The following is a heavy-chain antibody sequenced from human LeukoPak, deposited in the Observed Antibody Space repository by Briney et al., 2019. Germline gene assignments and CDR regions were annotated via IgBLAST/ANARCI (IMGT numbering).Heavy chain of an antibody. CDR1: GFTFNSYA. CDR2: ISYDGSDK. D-gene: IGHD4-23*01. Sequence: GGSLRLSCAASGFTFNSYAMHWVRQAPGKGLEWVAVISYDGSDKYYADSVKGRFTVSRDNSKNTLFLQMNSLRVEDTAMYYCASPNDYDGNYFDFWGQGTLVTVSS. CDR3: ASPNDYDGNYFDF. V-gene: IGHV3-30*04. J-gene: IGHJ4*02.